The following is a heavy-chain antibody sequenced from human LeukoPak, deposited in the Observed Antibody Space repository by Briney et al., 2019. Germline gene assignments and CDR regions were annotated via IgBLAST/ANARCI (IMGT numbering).Heavy chain of an antibody. D-gene: IGHD2-2*01. CDR3: ARAKVDCSSTSCYAFNVWDY. CDR2: INPNSGGT. V-gene: IGHV1-2*02. J-gene: IGHJ4*02. Sequence: ASVKVSCKASGYTFTGYYMHWVRQAPGQGLEWMGWINPNSGGTNYAQKFQGRVTMTRGTSISTAYMELSRLRSDDTAVYYCARAKVDCSSTSCYAFNVWDYWGQGTLVTVSS. CDR1: GYTFTGYY.